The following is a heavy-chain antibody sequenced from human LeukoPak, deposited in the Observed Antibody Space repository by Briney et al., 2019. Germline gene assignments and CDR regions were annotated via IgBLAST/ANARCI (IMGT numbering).Heavy chain of an antibody. CDR2: LSPRDSDT. J-gene: IGHJ6*02. D-gene: IGHD3-10*01. V-gene: IGHV5-51*01. CDR3: ARHLGFGELLIYSMDV. Sequence: GESLKISCKGSGYSFTSYLIGWVRQMPGKGLVCMGILSPRDSDTRYSPSFQGQVTISADKSISTAYLQWSSLKASDTAMYYCARHLGFGELLIYSMDVWGQGTTVTVSS. CDR1: GYSFTSYL.